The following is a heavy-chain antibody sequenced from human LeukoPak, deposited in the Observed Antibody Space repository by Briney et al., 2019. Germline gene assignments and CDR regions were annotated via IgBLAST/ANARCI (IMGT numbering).Heavy chain of an antibody. V-gene: IGHV3-74*01. Sequence: GGSLRLSCVASEFTFSSYWMHWVRQVPGKGLVWVSRINSDGGSTNYADSVKGRFTISRDNAKNSLYLQMNSLRAEDTALYYCAKARFNYYGSGSYAFDIWGQGTMVTVSS. CDR1: EFTFSSYW. D-gene: IGHD3-10*01. CDR2: INSDGGST. CDR3: AKARFNYYGSGSYAFDI. J-gene: IGHJ3*02.